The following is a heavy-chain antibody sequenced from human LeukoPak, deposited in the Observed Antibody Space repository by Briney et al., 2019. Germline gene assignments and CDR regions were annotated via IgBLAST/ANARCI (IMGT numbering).Heavy chain of an antibody. V-gene: IGHV4-34*01. CDR1: GGSFSGYY. Sequence: SETLSLTCAVYGGSFSGYYWSWIRQPPGKGLEWIGEINHSGSTDYNPSLKSRVTISVDTSKNQFSLKLSSVTAADTAVYYCASSISSIDYGMDVWGQGTTVTVSS. CDR2: INHSGST. CDR3: ASSISSIDYGMDV. J-gene: IGHJ6*02. D-gene: IGHD3-3*01.